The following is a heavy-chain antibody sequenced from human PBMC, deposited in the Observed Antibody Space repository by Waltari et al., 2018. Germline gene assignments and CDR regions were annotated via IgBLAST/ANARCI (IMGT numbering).Heavy chain of an antibody. CDR3: ARESIAAAGGAFDI. Sequence: QVQLVQSGAEVKKPGSSVKVSCTASGGTFSSYAISWVRQATGQGLEWMGGIIPIFGTANYAQKFQGRVTITADESTSTAYMELSSLRSEDTAVYYCARESIAAAGGAFDIWGQGTMVTVSS. D-gene: IGHD6-13*01. CDR2: IIPIFGTA. V-gene: IGHV1-69*13. J-gene: IGHJ3*02. CDR1: GGTFSSYA.